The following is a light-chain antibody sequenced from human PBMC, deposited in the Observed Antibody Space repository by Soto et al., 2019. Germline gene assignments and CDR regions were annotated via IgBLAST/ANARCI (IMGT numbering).Light chain of an antibody. CDR1: QSISSW. CDR3: QQYNSYLWT. V-gene: IGKV1-5*01. CDR2: HAS. Sequence: DIQMTKSPSTLSASVGDRVTITCRASQSISSWLAWYQQKPGKAPKLLIYHASSLEGGVPSRFSGSGSGTEFTLTISSLQPDDFATYYFQQYNSYLWTFGLGTKVEIK. J-gene: IGKJ1*01.